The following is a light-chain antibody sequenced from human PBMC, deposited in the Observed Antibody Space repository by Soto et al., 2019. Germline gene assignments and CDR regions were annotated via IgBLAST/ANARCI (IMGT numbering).Light chain of an antibody. Sequence: QSVLTQPPSASGTPGQRGTISCSRSSSNVGSNTVNWVQQLPGTAPKLLIYSNNQRPSGVPDRFSGSKSGTSASLAISGLQPEDEADFSCATCDDSLSGRVFGGGTQVTVL. CDR3: ATCDDSLSGRV. J-gene: IGLJ3*02. CDR1: SSNVGSNT. CDR2: SNN. V-gene: IGLV1-44*01.